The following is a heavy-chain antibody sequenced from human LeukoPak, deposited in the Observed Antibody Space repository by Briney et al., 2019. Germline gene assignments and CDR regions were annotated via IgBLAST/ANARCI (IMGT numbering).Heavy chain of an antibody. J-gene: IGHJ6*03. Sequence: GGALRLSCAASGFTFSTYSMNCVRQAPGGGLEWGSSISSTSKYIYYADSVKGRFALSRDDAKNSLFLQMNSLRPEDTAVYYGARAFDTSWDYYYMDVWGKGTTVTVPS. V-gene: IGHV3-21*01. CDR1: GFTFSTYS. D-gene: IGHD2-2*01. CDR2: ISSTSKYI. CDR3: ARAFDTSWDYYYMDV.